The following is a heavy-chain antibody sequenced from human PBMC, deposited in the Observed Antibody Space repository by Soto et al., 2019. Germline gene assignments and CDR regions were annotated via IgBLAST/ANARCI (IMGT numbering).Heavy chain of an antibody. CDR2: IQSGGLT. CDR3: ARDDVLCDGGRCYGVPLDV. Sequence: EVHLVESGGGLVQPGGALRISCEASGFTVSSKYMSWVRKAPGKGLEWVPLIQSGGLTYYADSVKGRFTISRDTSENTLHLQMDSRRAADTAVYYCARDDVLCDGGRCYGVPLDVWGKGNRVTVSS. CDR1: GFTVSSKY. V-gene: IGHV3-66*01. J-gene: IGHJ6*04. D-gene: IGHD2-15*01.